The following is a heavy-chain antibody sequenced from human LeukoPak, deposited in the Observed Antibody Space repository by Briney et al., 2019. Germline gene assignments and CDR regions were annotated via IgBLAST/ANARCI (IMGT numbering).Heavy chain of an antibody. J-gene: IGHJ4*02. V-gene: IGHV4-61*08. CDR2: IYYSGST. CDR1: GGSISSGDYY. D-gene: IGHD1-26*01. CDR3: ARGSREVGPKYHFDY. Sequence: SETLSLTCTVSGGSISSGDYYWSWIRQPPGRGLEWIGYIYYSGSTNYNPSLKSRVTISVDTSKNQFSLKLSSVTAADTAVFYCARGSREVGPKYHFDYWGQGTLVTVSS.